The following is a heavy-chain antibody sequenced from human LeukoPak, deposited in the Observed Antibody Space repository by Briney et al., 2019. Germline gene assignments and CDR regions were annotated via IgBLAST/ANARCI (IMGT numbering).Heavy chain of an antibody. CDR3: AKTMRSGYYFQH. Sequence: SSETLSLTCTVSGDFISSYYWSWIRQPPGKGLEWIGYIYYSGTTKYNPSLRSRVTISVDTSKNQVPLKLSSVTAADTAVYYCAKTMRSGYYFQHWGQGTLVTVSS. D-gene: IGHD3-22*01. CDR2: IYYSGTT. J-gene: IGHJ1*01. V-gene: IGHV4-59*01. CDR1: GDFISSYY.